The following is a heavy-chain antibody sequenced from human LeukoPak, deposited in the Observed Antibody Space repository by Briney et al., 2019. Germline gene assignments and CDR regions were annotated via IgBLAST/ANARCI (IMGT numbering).Heavy chain of an antibody. J-gene: IGHJ4*02. CDR3: ARDTIAAAGSLDY. D-gene: IGHD6-13*01. CDR2: LLPDGNTK. CDR1: GFTLSRYG. Sequence: GGSLRLSCAASGFTLSRYGMHWVRQAPGQGLEWVATLLPDGNTKNSADSVKGRFIISRDNSMNTLFLQMNSLRAEDTAVYYCARDTIAAAGSLDYWGQGTLVTVSS. V-gene: IGHV3-33*01.